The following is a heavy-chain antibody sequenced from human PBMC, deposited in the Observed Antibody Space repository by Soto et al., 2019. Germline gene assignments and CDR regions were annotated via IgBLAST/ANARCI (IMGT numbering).Heavy chain of an antibody. J-gene: IGHJ6*02. D-gene: IGHD3-22*01. V-gene: IGHV1-58*01. CDR3: AAPNDSSGYPYYYGMDV. Sequence: VASVKVSCKASGFTFTSSAVQWVRQARGQRLEWIGWIVVGSGNTNYAQKFQERVTITRDMSTSTAYMELSSLRSEDTAVYYCAAPNDSSGYPYYYGMDVWGQGTTVTVSS. CDR1: GFTFTSSA. CDR2: IVVGSGNT.